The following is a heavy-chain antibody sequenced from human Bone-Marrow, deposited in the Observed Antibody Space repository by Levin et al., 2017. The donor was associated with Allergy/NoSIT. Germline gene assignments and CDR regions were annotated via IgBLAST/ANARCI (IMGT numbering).Heavy chain of an antibody. CDR1: AFVFSNYD. J-gene: IGHJ6*02. CDR3: ARLCDPDYGCLYYYNGMDV. CDR2: ISGSGDSI. D-gene: IGHD4/OR15-4a*01. Sequence: GGSLRLSCEASAFVFSNYDMTWVRQRPGKGLEWISYISGSGDSIFYADSVKGRFTISRDNAKNSLYLQMNSLRAEDTAVYYCARLCDPDYGCLYYYNGMDVWGQGTTVTVSS. V-gene: IGHV3-48*03.